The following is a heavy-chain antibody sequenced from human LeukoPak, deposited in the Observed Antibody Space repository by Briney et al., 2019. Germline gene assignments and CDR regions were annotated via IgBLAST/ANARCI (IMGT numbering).Heavy chain of an antibody. D-gene: IGHD1-1*01. Sequence: SETLSLTCAVYGGSFSGYYWSWIRQPPGKGLEWIGEINHSGSTNYNPSLKSRVTISVDTSKNQFSLKLSSVTAADTAVYYCARVVRAGTRGDYWGQGTLVTVSS. CDR3: ARVVRAGTRGDY. J-gene: IGHJ4*02. CDR1: GGSFSGYY. CDR2: INHSGST. V-gene: IGHV4-34*01.